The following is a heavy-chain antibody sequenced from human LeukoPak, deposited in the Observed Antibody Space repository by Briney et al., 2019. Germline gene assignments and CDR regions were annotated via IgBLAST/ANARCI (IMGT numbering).Heavy chain of an antibody. D-gene: IGHD3-22*01. CDR1: GFIFSSHY. V-gene: IGHV3-53*01. Sequence: PGGSLRLSCAASGFIFSSHYMSWVRQAPGKGLEWVAVIHSDGRIHYAASVKGRFTISRDNSKNKLYLQMNSLRAEDTAVYYCATPERSDSSGYYYRGQGPLVTVSS. CDR3: ATPERSDSSGYYY. J-gene: IGHJ4*02. CDR2: IHSDGRI.